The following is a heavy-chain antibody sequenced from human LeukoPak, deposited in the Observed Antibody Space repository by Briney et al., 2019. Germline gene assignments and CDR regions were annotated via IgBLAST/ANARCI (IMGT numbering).Heavy chain of an antibody. CDR1: GYTFTSYG. D-gene: IGHD2-15*01. Sequence: ASVKVSCKASGYTFTSYGISWVRQAPGQGLGWMGWISAYNGNTNYAQKLQGRVTMTTDTSTSTAYMELRSLRSDDTAVYYCARDRLRYCSGGSCYSGDYWGQGTLVTVSS. CDR3: ARDRLRYCSGGSCYSGDY. J-gene: IGHJ4*02. V-gene: IGHV1-18*01. CDR2: ISAYNGNT.